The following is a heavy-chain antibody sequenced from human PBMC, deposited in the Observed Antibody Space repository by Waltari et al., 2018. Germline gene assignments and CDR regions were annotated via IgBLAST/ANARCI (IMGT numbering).Heavy chain of an antibody. D-gene: IGHD6-19*01. CDR3: ATSMAVAGKGRGWFDS. CDR1: GFTVRNY. J-gene: IGHJ5*01. V-gene: IGHV3-53*01. Sequence: EVQLVESGGGLIQPGGSLRLSCAASGFTVRNYMSWVRQAPGKGLEGVSVSYTGGSTDYADSVKGRFTISRDNSKNTLYLQMNSRRAEDTAVYYCATSMAVAGKGRGWFDSWGQGTLVTVSS. CDR2: SYTGGST.